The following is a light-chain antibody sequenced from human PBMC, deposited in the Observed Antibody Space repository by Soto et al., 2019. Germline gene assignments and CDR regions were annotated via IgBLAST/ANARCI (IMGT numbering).Light chain of an antibody. V-gene: IGKV3-20*01. J-gene: IGKJ1*01. CDR3: QQYSTSPWT. Sequence: EIVLTQSPGTLTLSPGERATLSCRASQSVRSNYVAWYQQPPHQPPLLLIVAASSSATGLPGRFSGRGYGADFTITSSRLEHEDVAVYYWQQYSTSPWTFGQGTKVDIK. CDR2: AAS. CDR1: QSVRSNY.